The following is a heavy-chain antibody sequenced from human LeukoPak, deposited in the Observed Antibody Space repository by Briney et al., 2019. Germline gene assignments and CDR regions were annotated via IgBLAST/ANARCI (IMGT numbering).Heavy chain of an antibody. CDR3: AKDVLPAGSSPYDN. Sequence: AGGSLRLSCAASGFTFSSYAMSWVRQAPGKGLEWVSAISGSGGSTYYADSVKGRFTISRDNSKNTLYLQMNSLRAEDTAVYYCAKDVLPAGSSPYDNWGQGTLVTVSS. D-gene: IGHD2-15*01. J-gene: IGHJ4*02. CDR2: ISGSGGST. V-gene: IGHV3-23*01. CDR1: GFTFSSYA.